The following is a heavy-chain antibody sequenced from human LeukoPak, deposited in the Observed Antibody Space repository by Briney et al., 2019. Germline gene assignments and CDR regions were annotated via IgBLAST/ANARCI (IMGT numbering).Heavy chain of an antibody. CDR3: AVRGHARSSSGWYAQEDPLIFY. CDR2: INHSGST. V-gene: IGHV4-34*01. CDR1: GGSFSGYY. J-gene: IGHJ4*02. D-gene: IGHD6-19*01. Sequence: SETLSLTCAVYGGSFSGYYWSWIRQPPGKGLEWIGEINHSGSTNYNPSLKSRVTISVDTSKNQFSLKLSSVTAADTAVYYCAVRGHARSSSGWYAQEDPLIFYWGQGTLVTVSS.